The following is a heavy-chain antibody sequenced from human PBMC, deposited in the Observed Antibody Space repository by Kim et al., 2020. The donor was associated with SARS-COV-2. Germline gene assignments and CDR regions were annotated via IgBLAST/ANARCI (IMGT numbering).Heavy chain of an antibody. D-gene: IGHD4-17*01. Sequence: GGSLRLSCAASGFTFSSYGMHWVRQAPGKGLEWVAVISYDGSNKYYADSVKGRFTISRDNSKNTLYLQMNSLRAEDTAVYYCAKDLHYSSKRSSYGDYF. CDR3: AKDLHYSSKRSSYGDYF. V-gene: IGHV3-30*18. J-gene: IGHJ4*01. CDR2: ISYDGSNK. CDR1: GFTFSSYG.